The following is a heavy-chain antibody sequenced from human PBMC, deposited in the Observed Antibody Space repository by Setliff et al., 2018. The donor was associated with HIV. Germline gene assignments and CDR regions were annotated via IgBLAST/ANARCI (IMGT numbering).Heavy chain of an antibody. CDR1: GYTFTSYA. J-gene: IGHJ5*02. CDR3: ARDSESYRSGWYLGAHWFDP. D-gene: IGHD6-19*01. Sequence: ASVKVSCKASGYTFTSYAIHWVRQAPGQGLEWMGWINGGIDRPEYSDKFQGRVTITRDPSASTDYMELSSLASEDTAVYYCARDSESYRSGWYLGAHWFDPWGQGTLVTVSS. CDR2: INGGIDRP. V-gene: IGHV1-3*01.